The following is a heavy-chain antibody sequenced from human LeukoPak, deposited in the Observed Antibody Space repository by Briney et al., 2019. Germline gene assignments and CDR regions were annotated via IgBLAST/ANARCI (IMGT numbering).Heavy chain of an antibody. CDR1: GFTFSSYS. J-gene: IGHJ4*02. D-gene: IGHD3-10*01. CDR2: ISSSSSYI. Sequence: GGSLRLSCAASGFTFSSYSMNWVRQAPGKGLEWVSSISSSSSYIYYADSVKGRFTISRDNAKNSLYLQMNSLRAEDTAVYYCAKDQHSYYGSGSYDYWGQGTLVTVSS. V-gene: IGHV3-21*04. CDR3: AKDQHSYYGSGSYDY.